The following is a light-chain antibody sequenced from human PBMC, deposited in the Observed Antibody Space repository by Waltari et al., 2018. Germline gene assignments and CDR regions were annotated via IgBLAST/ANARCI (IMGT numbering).Light chain of an antibody. J-gene: IGLJ3*02. Sequence: QSVLTQPPSASGPPGQRVTISCSGSRSTIGSNTVSWYPQLPGTAPKLLIYSNNQRPSGVPDRFSGSKSGTSASLAISGLQSEDEADYYCAAWDDSLNGWVFGGGTKLTVL. CDR2: SNN. CDR1: RSTIGSNT. CDR3: AAWDDSLNGWV. V-gene: IGLV1-44*01.